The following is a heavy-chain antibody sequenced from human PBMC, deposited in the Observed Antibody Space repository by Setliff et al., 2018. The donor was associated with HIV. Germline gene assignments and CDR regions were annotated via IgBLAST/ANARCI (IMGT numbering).Heavy chain of an antibody. V-gene: IGHV3-23*01. CDR3: ARVVGVAPYYYMDV. CDR2: ISGSGGST. Sequence: QAGGSLRLSCAASGFTFSSYAMSWVRQAPGKGLEWVSAISGSGGSTYYADSVKGRFTISRDNSKNTLYLQMNSLRAEDTAVYYCARVVGVAPYYYMDVWGKGTTVTVSS. D-gene: IGHD2-15*01. J-gene: IGHJ6*03. CDR1: GFTFSSYA.